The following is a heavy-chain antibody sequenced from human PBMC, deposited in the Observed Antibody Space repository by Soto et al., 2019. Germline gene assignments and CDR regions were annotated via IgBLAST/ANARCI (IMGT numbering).Heavy chain of an antibody. CDR3: AREQEALDS. Sequence: ESGGGVVQPGRSLRLSCAASGLTFSSYAMHWVRQAPGKGLEWVAVISYDGSDKFYADSVKGRFTISRDNSKNTLCLQMNSLRAEDTAVYYCAREQEALDSWGQGTLVTVSS. J-gene: IGHJ5*01. CDR1: GLTFSSYA. CDR2: ISYDGSDK. V-gene: IGHV3-30-3*01.